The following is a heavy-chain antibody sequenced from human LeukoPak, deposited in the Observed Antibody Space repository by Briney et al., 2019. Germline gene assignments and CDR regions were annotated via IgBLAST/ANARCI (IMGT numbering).Heavy chain of an antibody. J-gene: IGHJ4*02. CDR2: IYYSGSI. CDR3: ARVVRGYSYGIVDY. CDR1: GGSITSYY. Sequence: SETLSLTCTVSGGSITSYYWSWIRQPPGKGLEWIGYIYYSGSINYNPSLKSRVTISVDTSKNQFSLKLSSVTAADTAVYYSARVVRGYSYGIVDYWGQGTLVTVSS. D-gene: IGHD5-18*01. V-gene: IGHV4-59*01.